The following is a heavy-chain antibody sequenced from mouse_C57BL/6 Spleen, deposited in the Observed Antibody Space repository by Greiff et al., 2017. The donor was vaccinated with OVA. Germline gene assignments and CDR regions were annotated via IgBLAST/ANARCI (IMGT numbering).Heavy chain of an antibody. D-gene: IGHD3-2*02. CDR2: IYPGSGST. J-gene: IGHJ3*01. Sequence: QVQLQQPGAELVKPGASVKMSCKASGYTFTSYWITWVKQRPGQGLEWIGDIYPGSGSTNYNEKFKSKATLTVDTSSSTAYMQLSSLTSEDSAVYYCARGGSGYRFFADWGQGTLVTVSA. V-gene: IGHV1-55*01. CDR1: GYTFTSYW. CDR3: ARGGSGYRFFAD.